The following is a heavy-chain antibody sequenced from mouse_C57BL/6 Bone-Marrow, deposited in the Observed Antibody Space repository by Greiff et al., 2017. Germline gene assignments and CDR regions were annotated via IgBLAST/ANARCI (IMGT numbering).Heavy chain of an antibody. J-gene: IGHJ3*01. V-gene: IGHV5-6*02. CDR3: ARRGLRVSAWFAY. Sequence: EVKLMESGGDLVKPGGSLTLSCAASGFTFSSYGMSWVRQTPDKRLEWVATISSGGSYTYYPDSVKGRFTISRDNAKNTLYLQMSSLKSEDTAMYYCARRGLRVSAWFAYWGQGTLVTVSA. CDR1: GFTFSSYG. CDR2: ISSGGSYT. D-gene: IGHD2-4*01.